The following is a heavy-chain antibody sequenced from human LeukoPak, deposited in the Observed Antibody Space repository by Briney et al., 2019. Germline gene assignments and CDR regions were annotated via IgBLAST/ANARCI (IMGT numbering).Heavy chain of an antibody. Sequence: GGSLRLSCAASGFTFSSYGMHWVRQAPGKGLEWVAVIWYDGSNKYYADSVKGRFTISRDNPKNTLYLQMNSLRAEDTAVYYCARGGWELLESLDYWGQGTLVTVSS. CDR1: GFTFSSYG. D-gene: IGHD1-26*01. CDR2: IWYDGSNK. V-gene: IGHV3-33*01. J-gene: IGHJ4*02. CDR3: ARGGWELLESLDY.